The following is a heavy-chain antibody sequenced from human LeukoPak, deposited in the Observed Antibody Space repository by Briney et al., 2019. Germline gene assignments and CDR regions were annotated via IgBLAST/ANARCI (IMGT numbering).Heavy chain of an antibody. J-gene: IGHJ4*02. D-gene: IGHD3-10*01. Sequence: GEDLKISCKGSGYNFPTSWIGWVRQMPGKGLEWMAIIYPGDSNTKYSPSFQGQVTISADKSINTAYLQWSSLKASDTAMYYCARPIYVGSHDWGQGTLVTVSS. CDR3: ARPIYVGSHD. CDR2: IYPGDSNT. CDR1: GYNFPTSW. V-gene: IGHV5-51*01.